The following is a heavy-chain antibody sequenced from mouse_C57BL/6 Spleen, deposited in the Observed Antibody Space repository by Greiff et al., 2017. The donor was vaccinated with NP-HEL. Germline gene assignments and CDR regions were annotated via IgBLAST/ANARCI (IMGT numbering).Heavy chain of an antibody. D-gene: IGHD2-5*01. Sequence: VQLQQSGPELVKPWASVKISCKASGYSFTGYYMNWVKQSPEKSLEWIGEINPSTGGTTYNQKFKAKATLTVDKSSSTAYMQLKSLTSEDSAVYYCARRDYSNLFDYWGQGTTLTVSS. J-gene: IGHJ2*01. V-gene: IGHV1-42*01. CDR1: GYSFTGYY. CDR3: ARRDYSNLFDY. CDR2: INPSTGGT.